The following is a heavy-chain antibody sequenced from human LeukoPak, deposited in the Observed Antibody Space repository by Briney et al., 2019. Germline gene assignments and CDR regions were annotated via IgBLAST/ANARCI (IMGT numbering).Heavy chain of an antibody. CDR3: ARGRSDFWSGYFNWFDP. CDR2: IYYSGST. J-gene: IGHJ5*02. CDR1: GGSISSGDYY. V-gene: IGHV4-30-4*01. D-gene: IGHD3-3*01. Sequence: ASETLSLTCTVSGGSISSGDYYWSWIRQPPRKGLEWIGYIYYSGSTYYNPSLKSRVTISVDTSKNQFSPKLGSVTAADTAVYYCARGRSDFWSGYFNWFDPWGQGTLVTVSS.